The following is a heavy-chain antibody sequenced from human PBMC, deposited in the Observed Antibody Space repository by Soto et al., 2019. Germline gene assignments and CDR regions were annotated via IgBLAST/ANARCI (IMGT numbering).Heavy chain of an antibody. CDR3: AKDPGNGMDV. CDR1: GFSFSTYG. D-gene: IGHD2-8*01. CDR2: ISYDGRNK. V-gene: IGHV3-30*18. Sequence: QVQLVESGGGVVQPGRSLRLSCAASGFSFSTYGMHWVRQAPGQGLEWVAGISYDGRNKYYADSVKGRFTISRDNSKNTLYLRMNSLRAGDTAVYYCAKDPGNGMDVWGQGTTVTVSS. J-gene: IGHJ6*02.